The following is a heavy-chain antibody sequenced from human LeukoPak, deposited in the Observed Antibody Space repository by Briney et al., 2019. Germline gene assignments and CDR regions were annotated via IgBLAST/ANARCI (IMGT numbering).Heavy chain of an antibody. Sequence: SETLSLTCTVSGGSISDNYWSWIRQPPGKGLEWIGYAYYSGHTNYNSSLKSRVTMSLDTSKSQFSLRLSSVTAADTAVYYCARGHVDYGGNYKGNDYWGQGTLVTVSS. D-gene: IGHD4-23*01. CDR3: ARGHVDYGGNYKGNDY. V-gene: IGHV4-59*08. J-gene: IGHJ4*02. CDR2: AYYSGHT. CDR1: GGSISDNY.